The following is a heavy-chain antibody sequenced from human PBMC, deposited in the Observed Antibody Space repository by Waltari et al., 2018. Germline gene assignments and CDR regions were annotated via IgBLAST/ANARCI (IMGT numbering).Heavy chain of an antibody. J-gene: IGHJ4*02. D-gene: IGHD1-26*01. CDR3: AKDYSGSFRRFDY. CDR1: GCTLKTYD. CDR2: ISGRGVST. Sequence: EVQLLESGGGLVQPGGSMRLSCAAAGCTLKTYDMNWARQAPGKGLEWVSGISGRGVSTYYADSVKGRFTISRDNSKNTLYLQMNSLSADDTALYYCAKDYSGSFRRFDYWGQGTLVTVSS. V-gene: IGHV3-23*01.